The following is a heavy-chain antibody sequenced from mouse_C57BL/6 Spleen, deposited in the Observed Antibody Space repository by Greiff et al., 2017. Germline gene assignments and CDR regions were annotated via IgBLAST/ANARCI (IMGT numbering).Heavy chain of an antibody. CDR3: AKGYEDYFDY. CDR2: IYPGDGDT. CDR1: GYAFSSSW. J-gene: IGHJ2*01. D-gene: IGHD2-2*01. V-gene: IGHV1-82*01. Sequence: VQLQQSGPELVKPGASVKISCKASGYAFSSSWMNWVKQRPGKGLEWIGRIYPGDGDTNYNGKFKGKATLTADKSSSTAYMQLSSLTSEDSAVYFCAKGYEDYFDYWGQGTTLTVSS.